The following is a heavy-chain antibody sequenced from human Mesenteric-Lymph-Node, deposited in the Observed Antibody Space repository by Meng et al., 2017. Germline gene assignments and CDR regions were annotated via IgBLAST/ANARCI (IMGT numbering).Heavy chain of an antibody. V-gene: IGHV1-18*01. D-gene: IGHD3-9*01. CDR1: GYTFTSYG. CDR3: ARDDYDILTGYRHFDY. J-gene: IGHJ4*02. Sequence: ASVKVSCKASGYTFTSYGISWVRQAPGQGLEWMGWISAYSGNTNYAQKLQGRVTMTTDTSTSTAYMELRSLRSDDTAVYYCARDDYDILTGYRHFDYWGQGTLVTVSS. CDR2: ISAYSGNT.